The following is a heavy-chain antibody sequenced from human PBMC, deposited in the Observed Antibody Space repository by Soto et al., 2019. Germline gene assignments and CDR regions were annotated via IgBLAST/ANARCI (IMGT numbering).Heavy chain of an antibody. V-gene: IGHV3-48*02. D-gene: IGHD3-3*01. Sequence: PGGSLRLSCAASGFTFSSYSMNWVRQAPGKGLEWVSYISSSSSTIYYADSVKGRFTISRDNAKNSLYLQMNSLRDEDTAVYYCARVLGGDFWSGYYTEVSYYYGMDVWGQG. CDR3: ARVLGGDFWSGYYTEVSYYYGMDV. J-gene: IGHJ6*02. CDR2: ISSSSSTI. CDR1: GFTFSSYS.